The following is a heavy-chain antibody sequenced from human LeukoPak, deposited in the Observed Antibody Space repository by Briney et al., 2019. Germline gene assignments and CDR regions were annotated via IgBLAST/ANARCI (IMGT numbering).Heavy chain of an antibody. CDR2: IYHSGSA. D-gene: IGHD6-19*01. CDR1: GGSISSGGYS. J-gene: IGHJ4*02. CDR3: ARQGREGSGWYYDY. Sequence: SETLSLTCAVSGGSISSGGYSWSWIRQPPGKGLEWIGYIYHSGSAYYNPSLKSRVTISVDRSKNQFSLKLSSVTAADTAVFFCARQGREGSGWYYDYWGQGILVTVSS. V-gene: IGHV4-30-2*01.